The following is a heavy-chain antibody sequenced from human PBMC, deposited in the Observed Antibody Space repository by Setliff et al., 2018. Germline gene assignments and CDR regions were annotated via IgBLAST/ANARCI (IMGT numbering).Heavy chain of an antibody. CDR2: IYHSGST. V-gene: IGHV4-59*11. J-gene: IGHJ3*02. CDR3: ARGKTFFGAFIRAFDI. CDR1: GGSISSHY. Sequence: SETLSLTCTVSGGSISSHYWSWIRQPPGKGLEWIGSIYHSGSTYYNPSLKSRVTISIDTSKNQFSLKLSSVTAADTAVYHCARGKTFFGAFIRAFDIWGQGRMVTVS. D-gene: IGHD3-3*01.